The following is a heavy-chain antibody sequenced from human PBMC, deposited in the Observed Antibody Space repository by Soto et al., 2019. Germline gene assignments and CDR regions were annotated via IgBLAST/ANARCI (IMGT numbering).Heavy chain of an antibody. CDR2: IYPGDSDT. V-gene: IGHV5-51*01. CDR1: GYSFTSYW. J-gene: IGHJ3*02. CDR3: ARPAAYCGGDCYDAFDI. D-gene: IGHD2-21*02. Sequence: GESLKISCKGSGYSFTSYWIGWVRQMPGKGLEWMGIIYPGDSDTRYSPSFQGQVTFSADKSISTAYLQWSSLKASDTARYYGARPAAYCGGDCYDAFDIWGQGTMVTVSS.